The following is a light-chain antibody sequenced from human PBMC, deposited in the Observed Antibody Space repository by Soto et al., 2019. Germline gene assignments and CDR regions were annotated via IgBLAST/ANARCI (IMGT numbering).Light chain of an antibody. Sequence: SALTQPASVSGSPGQSITISCTGTSSDVRGYNYVSWYQQHPGKAPKLIIFEVSNRPSGVSNRFSGSKSGNTASLTISGLQAEDEADYYCSSYTSNTYVFGVGTKVTVL. J-gene: IGLJ1*01. V-gene: IGLV2-14*01. CDR1: SSDVRGYNY. CDR2: EVS. CDR3: SSYTSNTYV.